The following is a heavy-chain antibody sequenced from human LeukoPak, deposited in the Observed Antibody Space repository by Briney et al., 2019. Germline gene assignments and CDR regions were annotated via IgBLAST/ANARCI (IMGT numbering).Heavy chain of an antibody. CDR1: GFTVSSNY. CDR3: ARLYDSSGYGAFDI. V-gene: IGHV3-66*02. Sequence: GGSLRLSCAASGFTVSSNYMGWVRQAPGEGLEWVSVIYSGGSTYYPDSVKGRFTISRDNSQNTLYLQMDSLRAEDTAVYYCARLYDSSGYGAFDIWGQGTMVTVSS. CDR2: IYSGGST. J-gene: IGHJ3*02. D-gene: IGHD3-22*01.